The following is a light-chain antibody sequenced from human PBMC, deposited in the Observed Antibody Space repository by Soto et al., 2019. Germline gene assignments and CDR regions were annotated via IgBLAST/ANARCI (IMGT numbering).Light chain of an antibody. CDR1: QSVSSY. V-gene: IGKV3-11*01. CDR3: QQRSNSWT. J-gene: IGKJ1*01. Sequence: EIVLTQSPATLSLSPGERATLSCRASQSVSSYLAWYQQKPGQAPRLLIYDASNRATGIPARFSGSGSGTNFPLTISSLEPEDFAVYYCQQRSNSWTFGQGTRVDIK. CDR2: DAS.